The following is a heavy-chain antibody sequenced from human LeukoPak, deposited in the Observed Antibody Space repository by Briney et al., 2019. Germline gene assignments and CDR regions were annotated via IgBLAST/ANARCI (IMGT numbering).Heavy chain of an antibody. J-gene: IGHJ4*02. CDR1: GFTFSIYA. V-gene: IGHV3-23*01. CDR2: ISGSGGST. CDR3: AFGGDYPTLLRLYY. D-gene: IGHD3-16*01. Sequence: PGGSLRLSCAASGFTFSIYAMSWVRQAPGKGLEWVSAISGSGGSTYYADSVKGRFTISRDNSKNTLYLQMNSLRAEDTAVYYCAFGGDYPTLLRLYYWGQGTLVTVSS.